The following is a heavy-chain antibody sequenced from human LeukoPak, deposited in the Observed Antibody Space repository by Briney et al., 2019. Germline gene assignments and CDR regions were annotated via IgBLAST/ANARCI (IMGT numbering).Heavy chain of an antibody. V-gene: IGHV3-53*01. CDR1: GFTVSSNY. CDR3: AKTGVVVPAAISHFDY. CDR2: IYSGGST. D-gene: IGHD2-2*01. Sequence: GGSLRLSCAASGFTVSSNYMSWVRQAPGKGLEWVSVIYSGGSTYYADSVKGRFTISRDNSKNTLYLQMNSLRAEDTAVYYCAKTGVVVPAAISHFDYWGQGTLVTVSS. J-gene: IGHJ4*02.